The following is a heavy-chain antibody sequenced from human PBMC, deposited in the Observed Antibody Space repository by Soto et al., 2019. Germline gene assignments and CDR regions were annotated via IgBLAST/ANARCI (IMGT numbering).Heavy chain of an antibody. J-gene: IGHJ4*02. V-gene: IGHV2-5*01. CDR3: AQMSYSGTDYFDS. D-gene: IGHD1-26*01. Sequence: QITMKESGPALVKPTQTLTVTCSFSGFSLTTSAAGVGWIRQTPGKALEWLAVIFGHGNEKYSPSLKYRLTITKDTSTIQVVLTMTNVDPLDTATYYCAQMSYSGTDYFDSWCQGTLVTVSS. CDR1: GFSLTTSAAG. CDR2: IFGHGNE.